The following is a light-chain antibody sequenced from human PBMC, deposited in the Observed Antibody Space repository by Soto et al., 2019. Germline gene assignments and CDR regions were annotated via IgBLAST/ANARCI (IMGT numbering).Light chain of an antibody. J-gene: IGLJ3*02. V-gene: IGLV2-11*01. CDR3: CSYVDTDTWV. Sequence: CALTQPRSGSGSPGQAVTISCTGTNSDVGGYNYVSWYQQYPGKAPKLMISGVSERPSGVPDRFSGSKSGNTASLTISGLQAEDEADYYCCSYVDTDTWVFGGGTKVTVL. CDR1: NSDVGGYNY. CDR2: GVS.